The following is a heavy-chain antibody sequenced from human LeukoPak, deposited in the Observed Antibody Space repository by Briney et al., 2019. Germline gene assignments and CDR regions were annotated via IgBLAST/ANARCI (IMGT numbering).Heavy chain of an antibody. V-gene: IGHV3-7*01. CDR2: IKQDGREK. D-gene: IGHD2-2*01. J-gene: IGHJ4*02. CDR3: ARECDIVVVPAATEFDY. CDR1: GFTFSSYW. Sequence: GGSLRLSCAASGFTFSSYWMSWVRQAPGKGLEWVANIKQDGREKYYVDSVKGRFTISRDNAKNSLYLQMNSLRAEDTAVYYCARECDIVVVPAATEFDYWGQGTLVTVSS.